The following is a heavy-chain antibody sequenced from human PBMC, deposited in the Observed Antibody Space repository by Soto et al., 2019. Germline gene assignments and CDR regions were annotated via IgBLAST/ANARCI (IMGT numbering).Heavy chain of an antibody. J-gene: IGHJ5*02. Sequence: SETLSLTCTVSGGSISSYYWSWIRQPPGKGLEWIGYIYYSGSTNYNPSLKSRVTISVDTSKNHFSLKLSSVTAADTAVYYCARSIVEDIVRMEYATRLQFDPWGQGTLVTVSS. V-gene: IGHV4-59*01. CDR2: IYYSGST. CDR3: ARSIVEDIVRMEYATRLQFDP. CDR1: GGSISSYY. D-gene: IGHD2-8*01.